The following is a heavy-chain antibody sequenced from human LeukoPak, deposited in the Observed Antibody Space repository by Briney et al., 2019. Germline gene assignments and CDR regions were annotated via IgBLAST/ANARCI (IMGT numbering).Heavy chain of an antibody. V-gene: IGHV3-74*01. CDR3: ARDLVLGSGSYGQ. Sequence: GGSLRLSCAASGFTFSTYWMHWFRQAPGKGLVWVSRIHGDGTFTTSADSVKGRFTISRDNAQNMVYLQMNSLRVEDTAVYYCARDLVLGSGSYGQWGQGTLVTVSS. CDR2: IHGDGTFT. CDR1: GFTFSTYW. J-gene: IGHJ4*02. D-gene: IGHD3-10*01.